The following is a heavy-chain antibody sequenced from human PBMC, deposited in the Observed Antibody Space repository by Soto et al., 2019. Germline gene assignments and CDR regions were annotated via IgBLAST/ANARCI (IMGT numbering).Heavy chain of an antibody. CDR2: TYYRSKWYN. CDR3: ARGRRRYYYDSSGYYPTYPLGFDP. J-gene: IGHJ5*02. Sequence: SQTLSLPCAISGDSVSSNSAAWNWIRQSPSRGLEWLGRTYYRSKWYNDYAVSVKSRITINPDTSKNQFSLQLNSVTPEDTAVYYCARGRRRYYYDSSGYYPTYPLGFDPWGQGTLVTVSS. D-gene: IGHD3-22*01. V-gene: IGHV6-1*01. CDR1: GDSVSSNSAA.